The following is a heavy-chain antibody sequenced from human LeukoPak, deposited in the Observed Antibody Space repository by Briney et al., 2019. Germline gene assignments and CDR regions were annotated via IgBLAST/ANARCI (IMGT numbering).Heavy chain of an antibody. CDR3: ARTILRGVSADAFDI. CDR1: GYTFTGYY. J-gene: IGHJ3*02. V-gene: IGHV1-2*02. D-gene: IGHD3-10*01. Sequence: ASVEVSCKASGYTFTGYYMHWVRQAPGQGLEWMGWTNPNSGGTNYAQKFQGRVTMTRDTSISTAYMELSRLRSDDTAVYYCARTILRGVSADAFDIWGQGTVVTVSS. CDR2: TNPNSGGT.